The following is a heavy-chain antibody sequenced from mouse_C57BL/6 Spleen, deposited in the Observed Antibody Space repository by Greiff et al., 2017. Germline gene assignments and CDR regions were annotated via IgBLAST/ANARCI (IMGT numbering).Heavy chain of an antibody. CDR1: GFTFISYA. V-gene: IGHV5-9-1*02. J-gene: IGHJ3*01. D-gene: IGHD2-5*01. CDR3: TREGYSNWFAY. Sequence: EVQVVESGEGLVKPGGSLKLSCAASGFTFISYAMSWVRQTPEKRLEWVAYISSGGDYIYYADTVKGRFTISRDNARNTLYLQMSSLKSEDTAMYYCTREGYSNWFAYWGQGTLVTVSA. CDR2: ISSGGDYI.